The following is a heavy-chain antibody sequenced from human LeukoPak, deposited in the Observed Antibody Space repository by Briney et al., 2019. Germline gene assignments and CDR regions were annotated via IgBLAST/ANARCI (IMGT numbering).Heavy chain of an antibody. CDR1: GGTFSNYA. J-gene: IGHJ4*02. D-gene: IGHD3-22*01. CDR2: IIPIFGTT. V-gene: IGHV1-69*13. Sequence: SVKVSCKPSGGTFSNYAVNWVRQAPGQGLEWMGGIIPIFGTTNYAQKFQGRVTITADESTSAAYMELSSLRSEDTAVYYCARVLQMYSSDGSGYNFDSWGQGTLVTVSS. CDR3: ARVLQMYSSDGSGYNFDS.